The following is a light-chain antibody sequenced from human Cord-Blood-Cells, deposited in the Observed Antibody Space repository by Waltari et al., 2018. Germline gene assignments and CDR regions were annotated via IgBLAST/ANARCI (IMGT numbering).Light chain of an antibody. CDR3: QQSYSTPT. CDR1: QSISSY. Sequence: DIQMTQSPSSLSASVGDRVTITCRASQSISSYLNWYQQKPGKAPKLLIYASSSLQSGVPSRFSGSGSGTDCALTVSSPQPQDFATYYCQQSYSTPTFGGGTKVEIK. V-gene: IGKV1-39*01. CDR2: ASS. J-gene: IGKJ4*01.